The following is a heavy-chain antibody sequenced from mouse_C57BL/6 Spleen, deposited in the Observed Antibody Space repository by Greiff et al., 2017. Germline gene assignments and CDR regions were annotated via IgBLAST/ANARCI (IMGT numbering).Heavy chain of an antibody. Sequence: VQLQESGPELVKPGASVKISCKASGYAFSSSWMNWVKQRPGKGLEWIGRIYPGDGDTNYNGKFKGKATLTADKSSSTAYMQLSSLTSEDSAVYFCARSRSFDYCGQGTTLTVSS. CDR2: IYPGDGDT. J-gene: IGHJ2*01. V-gene: IGHV1-82*01. CDR3: ARSRSFDY. CDR1: GYAFSSSW.